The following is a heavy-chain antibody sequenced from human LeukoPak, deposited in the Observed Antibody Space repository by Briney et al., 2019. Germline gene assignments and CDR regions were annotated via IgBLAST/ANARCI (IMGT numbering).Heavy chain of an antibody. D-gene: IGHD6-19*01. CDR2: ISGSGGGT. J-gene: IGHJ4*02. Sequence: GGSLRLSCAASGFTFSNYAMNWVRQAPGRGLEWVSGISGSGGGTYYADSVKGRFTISRDNSKNTLYLQMNSLRAEDTAVYYCAKDLGSSGWYIDYWGQGTLVTVSS. CDR3: AKDLGSSGWYIDY. CDR1: GFTFSNYA. V-gene: IGHV3-23*01.